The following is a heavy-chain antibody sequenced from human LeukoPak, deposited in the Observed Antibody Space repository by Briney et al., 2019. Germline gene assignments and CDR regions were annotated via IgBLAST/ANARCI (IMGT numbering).Heavy chain of an antibody. CDR1: GFTFSTYG. Sequence: PGGSLRLSCEASGFTFSTYGMAWVRQAPGKGLEWVSTISGRSSSTYYADSVKGRFTISRDNSMNTLYLQMNSLGADDTAIYYCANDYRSGSFHDFWGQGTLVTVSS. J-gene: IGHJ4*02. V-gene: IGHV3-23*01. CDR2: ISGRSSST. D-gene: IGHD3-10*01. CDR3: ANDYRSGSFHDF.